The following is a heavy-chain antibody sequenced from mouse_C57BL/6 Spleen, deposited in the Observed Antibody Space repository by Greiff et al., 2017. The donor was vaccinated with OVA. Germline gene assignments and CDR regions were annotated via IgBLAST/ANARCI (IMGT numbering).Heavy chain of an antibody. D-gene: IGHD3-2*02. CDR2: IWRGGST. CDR3: AKNPSLDSSGLAY. V-gene: IGHV2-5*01. J-gene: IGHJ3*01. Sequence: VQLQQSGPGLVQPSQSLSITCTVSGFSLTSYGVHWVRQSPGKGLEWLGVIWRGGSTDYNAAFMSRLSITKDNSKSQVFFKMNSLQADDTAIYYCAKNPSLDSSGLAYWGQGTLVTVSA. CDR1: GFSLTSYG.